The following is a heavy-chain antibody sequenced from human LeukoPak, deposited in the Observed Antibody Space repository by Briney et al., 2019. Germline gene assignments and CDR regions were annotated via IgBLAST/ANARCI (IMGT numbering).Heavy chain of an antibody. V-gene: IGHV4-39*07. J-gene: IGHJ4*02. CDR3: AGPSIRDDY. CDR2: IYYSGST. CDR1: GDSFSSVDYY. Sequence: SETLSLTCTVSGDSFSSVDYYWGWIRQPPGKGLEWIGNIYYSGSTYYNPSLKSRVTISLDTSKNQFSLQLNSVTPEDTAVYYCAGPSIRDDYWGQGTLVTVSS. D-gene: IGHD5-24*01.